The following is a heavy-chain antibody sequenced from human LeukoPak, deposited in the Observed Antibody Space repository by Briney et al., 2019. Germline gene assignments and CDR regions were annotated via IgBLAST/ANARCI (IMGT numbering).Heavy chain of an antibody. CDR1: GVSISSSNYY. V-gene: IGHV4-39*01. J-gene: IGHJ5*02. D-gene: IGHD6-13*01. CDR2: TYYSGST. CDR3: ATTKQQLVRSWFDP. Sequence: PSETLSLTCTVSGVSISSSNYYWGWIRQPPGEGLERIGSTYYSGSTYYNPSLKIRVTISVDTSKNQFSLRLSSVTAADTAVYYCATTKQQLVRSWFDPWGQGTLVTVSS.